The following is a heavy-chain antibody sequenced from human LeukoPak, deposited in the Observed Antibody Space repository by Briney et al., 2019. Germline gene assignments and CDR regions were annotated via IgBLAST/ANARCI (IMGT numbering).Heavy chain of an antibody. D-gene: IGHD2-21*02. V-gene: IGHV4-4*07. CDR3: ARDCGGDCYSGFNWFDP. CDR1: GGSISSYY. Sequence: SETLSLTCTVSGGSISSYYWSWIRQPAGKGLEGIGRIYTSASTNYNPSLKSRATMSVDTSKNQFSLKLSSVTAADTAVYYCARDCGGDCYSGFNWFDPWGQGTLVTVSS. J-gene: IGHJ5*02. CDR2: IYTSAST.